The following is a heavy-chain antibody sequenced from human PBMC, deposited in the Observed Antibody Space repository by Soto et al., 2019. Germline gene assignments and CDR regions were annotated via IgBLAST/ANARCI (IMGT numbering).Heavy chain of an antibody. CDR2: ISGSGGST. D-gene: IGHD6-19*01. J-gene: IGHJ4*02. V-gene: IGHV3-23*01. Sequence: PGGSLRLSCAASGFTFSSYAMSWVRQAPGKGLEWVSAISGSGGSTYYADSVKGRFTTSRDNSKNTLYLQMNSLRAEDTAVYYCAKAGHSSPIAVAGPYWGQGTLVTVSS. CDR3: AKAGHSSPIAVAGPY. CDR1: GFTFSSYA.